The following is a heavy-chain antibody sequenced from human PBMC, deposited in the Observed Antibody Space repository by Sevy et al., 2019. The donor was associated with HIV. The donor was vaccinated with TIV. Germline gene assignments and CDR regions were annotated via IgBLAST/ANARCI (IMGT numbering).Heavy chain of an antibody. Sequence: GGSLRLSCTASRFTFSSYSMNWVRQAPGKGLEWVSSISFSSNYIYYADSVRGRFTISRDNAKNSLYLHMDSLRDEDTALYYCARDDIVARDYFDFWGQGTLVTVSS. CDR2: ISFSSNYI. D-gene: IGHD2-15*01. CDR1: RFTFSSYS. J-gene: IGHJ4*02. V-gene: IGHV3-21*01. CDR3: ARDDIVARDYFDF.